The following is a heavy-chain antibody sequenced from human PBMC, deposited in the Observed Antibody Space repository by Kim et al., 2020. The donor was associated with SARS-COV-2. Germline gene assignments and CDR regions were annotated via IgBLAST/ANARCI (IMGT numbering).Heavy chain of an antibody. CDR3: ARGSRVRLAELFDY. V-gene: IGHV1-2*04. J-gene: IGHJ4*02. D-gene: IGHD1-26*01. CDR1: GYTFTDYY. Sequence: ASVKVSCKASGYTFTDYYIHWVRQAPGQGLEWVGSINPNNGGTNDAQKFRDWITMTTDTSISTAYLDLSRLKSHDTAVYYCARGSRVRLAELFDYWGQG. CDR2: INPNNGGT.